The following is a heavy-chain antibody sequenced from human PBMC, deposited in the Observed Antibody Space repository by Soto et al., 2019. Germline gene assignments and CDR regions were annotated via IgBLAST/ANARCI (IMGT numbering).Heavy chain of an antibody. CDR2: ISYDGSNK. D-gene: IGHD1-7*01. Sequence: GGSLRLSCAASGFTFSHCGMHWVRQAPGKGLEWVAVISYDGSNKYYADSVKGRFTISRDNSKNTLYLQMNSLRAEDTAVYYCAKEPTELTPFDYWGQGTLVTVSS. CDR3: AKEPTELTPFDY. J-gene: IGHJ4*02. V-gene: IGHV3-30*18. CDR1: GFTFSHCG.